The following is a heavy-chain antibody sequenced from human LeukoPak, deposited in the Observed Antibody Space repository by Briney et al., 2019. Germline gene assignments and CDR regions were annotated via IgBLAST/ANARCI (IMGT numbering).Heavy chain of an antibody. CDR3: ARGLTSQGYFDC. CDR1: GFTFSRYA. Sequence: GGSLRLSCAASGFTFSRYAMSWVRQAPGKGLEWVSAISGTGGRTYYPDSVKGRFTISRDNSKNTLYLQMNSLRAEDTAVYFCARGLTSQGYFDCWGQGALVTVSS. V-gene: IGHV3-23*01. J-gene: IGHJ4*02. D-gene: IGHD3-9*01. CDR2: ISGTGGRT.